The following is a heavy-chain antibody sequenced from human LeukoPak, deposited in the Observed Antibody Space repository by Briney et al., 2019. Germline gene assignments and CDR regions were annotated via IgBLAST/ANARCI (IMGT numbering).Heavy chain of an antibody. J-gene: IGHJ5*02. CDR3: VRDLTGTTPNWFDP. Sequence: PGGSLRLSCAASGFTFSSYSMNWVRQAPGKGVEWVSYISSSSSTIYYADSVKGRFTISRDNAKNSLYLQMNSLRAEDTAVYYCVRDLTGTTPNWFDPWGQGTLVTVSS. V-gene: IGHV3-48*01. CDR2: ISSSSSTI. CDR1: GFTFSSYS. D-gene: IGHD1-7*01.